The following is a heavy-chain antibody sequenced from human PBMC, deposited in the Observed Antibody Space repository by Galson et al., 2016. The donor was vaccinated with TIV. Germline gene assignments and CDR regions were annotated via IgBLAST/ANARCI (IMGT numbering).Heavy chain of an antibody. Sequence: SVKVSCKASGGSFSSFVITWVRQAPAQGLQWMGGFFPMSETPIYAQKFQGRVTITADESTRRVNMELSSLRSEDTAVYYCAKDPYIYGSYLDHWGQGTLVTVSS. CDR1: GGSFSSFV. CDR3: AKDPYIYGSYLDH. V-gene: IGHV1-69*13. CDR2: FFPMSETP. J-gene: IGHJ4*02. D-gene: IGHD5-18*01.